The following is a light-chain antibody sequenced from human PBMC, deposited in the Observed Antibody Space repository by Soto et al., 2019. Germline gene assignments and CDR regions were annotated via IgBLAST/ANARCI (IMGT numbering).Light chain of an antibody. CDR3: QQYHLSPLT. J-gene: IGKJ4*01. Sequence: EIVLTQSPGALSVAPGETLSLSCRASEAINNNFVAWYQQRPGQVPRLLMYGASIRVSGVPDRISGRRSGTGFILNIARVEPEDSEVYVCQQYHLSPLTFGGGTQV. V-gene: IGKV3-20*01. CDR1: EAINNNF. CDR2: GAS.